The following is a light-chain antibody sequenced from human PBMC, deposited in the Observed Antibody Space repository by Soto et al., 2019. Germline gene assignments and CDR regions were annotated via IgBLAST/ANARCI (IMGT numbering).Light chain of an antibody. CDR3: SSYTSSHTYV. Sequence: QSALTQPASVSGSPGQSLTISCTGTSSDVGGYNYVAWYQQHPGKAPKLIIYDVINRPSGVSNRFSGSKSGNTASLTISVLQAEDEADYYCSSYTSSHTYVFGSGTKLTVL. J-gene: IGLJ1*01. CDR1: SSDVGGYNY. V-gene: IGLV2-14*01. CDR2: DVI.